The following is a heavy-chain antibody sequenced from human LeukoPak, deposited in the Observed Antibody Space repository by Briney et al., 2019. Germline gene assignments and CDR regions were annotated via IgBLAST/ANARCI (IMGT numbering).Heavy chain of an antibody. CDR3: ARERQWLVRRAFDI. CDR2: IYYSGST. CDR1: GGSISSYY. Sequence: PSETLSLTCTVSGGSISSYYWSRIRQPPGKGLEWIGYIYYSGSTNYNPSLKSRVTISVDTSKNQFSLKLSSVTAADTAVYYCARERQWLVRRAFDIWGQGTMVTVSS. J-gene: IGHJ3*02. D-gene: IGHD6-19*01. V-gene: IGHV4-59*01.